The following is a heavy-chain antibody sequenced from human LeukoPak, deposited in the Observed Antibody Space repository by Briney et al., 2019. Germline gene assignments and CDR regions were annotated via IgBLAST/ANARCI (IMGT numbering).Heavy chain of an antibody. Sequence: GESLQISCKGSGYSFTSYWIGWVRQMPGKGLEWMGVIYGADYTTIYSPPFHGQITISADKSISTAYLQWTSLKASDTAMYYCARRPAGTRTFDYWGQGALVTVSS. CDR2: IYGADYTT. V-gene: IGHV5-51*01. CDR3: ARRPAGTRTFDY. J-gene: IGHJ4*02. D-gene: IGHD1-7*01. CDR1: GYSFTSYW.